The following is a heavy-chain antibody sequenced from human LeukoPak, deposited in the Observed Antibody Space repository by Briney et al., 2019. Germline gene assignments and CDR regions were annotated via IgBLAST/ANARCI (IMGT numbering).Heavy chain of an antibody. V-gene: IGHV3-23*01. Sequence: GGSLRLSCAASGSSFSNYAMNWVRQAPGKGLEWVSVISGSGDSTNYADSVKGRFTISRDNSKNTLYLQMNSLRAEDTAVYYCAKDPPIGYGDYSPFDYWGQGTLVTVSS. D-gene: IGHD4-17*01. J-gene: IGHJ4*02. CDR2: ISGSGDST. CDR1: GSSFSNYA. CDR3: AKDPPIGYGDYSPFDY.